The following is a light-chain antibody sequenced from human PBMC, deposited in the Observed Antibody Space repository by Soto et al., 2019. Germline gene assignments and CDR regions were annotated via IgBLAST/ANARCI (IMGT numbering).Light chain of an antibody. V-gene: IGLV2-14*01. J-gene: IGLJ1*01. CDR3: SSYTSSSSLWV. Sequence: QSALTQPASVSGSPGQSITISCTGTSSDVGGYNYVSWYQQHPGKAPKLMIYDVSTRPSGVSNRFSGSKSGNTASLTMSGLQAEDEADYYCSSYTSSSSLWVFGTGTKLTVL. CDR2: DVS. CDR1: SSDVGGYNY.